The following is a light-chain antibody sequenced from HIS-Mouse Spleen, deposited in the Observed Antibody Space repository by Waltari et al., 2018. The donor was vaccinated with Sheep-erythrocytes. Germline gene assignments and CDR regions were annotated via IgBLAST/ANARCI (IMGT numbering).Light chain of an antibody. V-gene: IGKV1-39*01. CDR3: QQSYSTPRT. CDR2: AAS. CDR1: QSISSY. J-gene: IGKJ1*01. Sequence: DIQMTQSPSSLSASVGDRVTITCRASQSISSYLNWYQQKPGKAPKLLIYAASSLQSGVPSRFSGSGSGTDVTLTISSLHPEDFATYYCQQSYSTPRTFGQGTKVEIK.